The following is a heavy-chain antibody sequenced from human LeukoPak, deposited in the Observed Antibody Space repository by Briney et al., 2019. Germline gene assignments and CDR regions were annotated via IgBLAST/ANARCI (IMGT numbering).Heavy chain of an antibody. J-gene: IGHJ4*02. V-gene: IGHV3-7*01. CDR1: GFTFGGYS. CDR2: INLDGSDR. Sequence: PGGSLRLSCAASGFTFGGYSMTWVRQAPGKGLEWVANINLDGSDRFYVGFGKGRFTISRDNADNSLYLQMNSLRAEDTAVYYCGRVIAGAIDYWGQGTLVTVSS. CDR3: GRVIAGAIDY. D-gene: IGHD6-13*01.